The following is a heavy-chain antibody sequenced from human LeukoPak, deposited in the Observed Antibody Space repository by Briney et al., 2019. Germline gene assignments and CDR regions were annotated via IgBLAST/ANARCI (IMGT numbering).Heavy chain of an antibody. Sequence: QAGGSLRLSCAASGFTFSSYAMSWVRQAPGKGLEWASAISGSGGSTYYADSVKGRFTISRDNSKNTLYLQMNSLRAEDTAVYYCAGPSDFDWLLYARSYYYYYYYYMDVWGKGTTVTVSS. CDR1: GFTFSSYA. J-gene: IGHJ6*03. CDR2: ISGSGGST. CDR3: AGPSDFDWLLYARSYYYYYYYYMDV. D-gene: IGHD3-9*01. V-gene: IGHV3-23*01.